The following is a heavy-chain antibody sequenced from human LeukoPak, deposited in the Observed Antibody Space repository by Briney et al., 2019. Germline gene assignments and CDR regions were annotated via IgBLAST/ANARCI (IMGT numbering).Heavy chain of an antibody. Sequence: GGSLRLSCAASGFPFSSYSMHWVRQTPGKGLEWVAVISYDGSHQFYPDSVKARFTISRDNSKNTLYLEASSLKAEDTAVYYCARDSKTAAGTFDFWGQGTLVTVSS. CDR2: ISYDGSHQ. CDR1: GFPFSSYS. D-gene: IGHD6-13*01. J-gene: IGHJ4*02. CDR3: ARDSKTAAGTFDF. V-gene: IGHV3-30*04.